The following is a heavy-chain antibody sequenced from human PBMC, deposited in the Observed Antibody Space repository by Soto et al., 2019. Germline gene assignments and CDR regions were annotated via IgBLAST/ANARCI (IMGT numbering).Heavy chain of an antibody. CDR1: GYSFTSYW. V-gene: IGHV5-51*01. CDR2: IYPGDSDT. D-gene: IGHD2-2*02. Sequence: PGESLKISCKGPGYSFTSYWIGWVRQMPGKGLEWMGIIYPGDSDTRYSPSLQGQVTISADKSISTAYLQWSSLKASDTAMYYCARLSGCSSTSCYTHMDVWGQGTTVTVSS. J-gene: IGHJ6*02. CDR3: ARLSGCSSTSCYTHMDV.